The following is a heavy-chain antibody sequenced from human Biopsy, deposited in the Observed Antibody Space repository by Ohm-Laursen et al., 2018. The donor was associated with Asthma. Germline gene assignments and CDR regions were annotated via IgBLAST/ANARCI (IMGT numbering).Heavy chain of an antibody. Sequence: PSETLSLTCTVSGVSIRSYYWTWIRQPPGKGLEWIENVHYSGSTYSNPSLKSRVTISVDTSKKQISLRLSSVIAADTAVYYCAGFCSGGNCPDHWGQGTLVTVSS. J-gene: IGHJ4*02. V-gene: IGHV4-59*01. D-gene: IGHD2-15*01. CDR1: GVSIRSYY. CDR2: VHYSGST. CDR3: AGFCSGGNCPDH.